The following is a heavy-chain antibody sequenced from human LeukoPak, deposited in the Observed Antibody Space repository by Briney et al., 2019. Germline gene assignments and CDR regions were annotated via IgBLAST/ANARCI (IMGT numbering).Heavy chain of an antibody. CDR2: ISWNSGSI. V-gene: IGHV3-9*01. Sequence: GGSLRLSCAASGFTFSTYSMNWVRQAPGKGLEWVSGISWNSGSIGYADSVKGRFTISRDNAKNSLYLQMNSLRAEDTALYYCAKDVGFGEWSFDYWGQGTLATVSS. J-gene: IGHJ4*02. CDR1: GFTFSTYS. CDR3: AKDVGFGEWSFDY. D-gene: IGHD3-10*01.